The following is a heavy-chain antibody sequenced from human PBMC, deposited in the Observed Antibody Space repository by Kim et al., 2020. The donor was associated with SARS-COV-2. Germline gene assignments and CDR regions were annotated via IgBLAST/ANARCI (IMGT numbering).Heavy chain of an antibody. CDR3: ARGRVGATPFDY. J-gene: IGHJ4*02. V-gene: IGHV4-34*01. D-gene: IGHD1-26*01. CDR1: GGSFSGYY. Sequence: SETLSLTCAVYGGSFSGYYWSWIRQPPGKGLEWIGEINHSGSTNYNPSLKSRVTISVDTSKNQFSLKLSSVTAADTAVYYCARGRVGATPFDYWGQGTLVTVSS. CDR2: INHSGST.